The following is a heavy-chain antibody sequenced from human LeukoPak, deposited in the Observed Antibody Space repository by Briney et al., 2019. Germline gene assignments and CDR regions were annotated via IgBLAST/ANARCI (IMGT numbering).Heavy chain of an antibody. D-gene: IGHD6-25*01. Sequence: GGSLRLSCAASGFTFSSYWMSWVRQAPGKGLEWVANIKQDGSEKYYVDSVKGRFTISRDNAKNTVYLQMNNLRAEDTAVYYCARDPAPQRHWGQGTLVTVSS. CDR1: GFTFSSYW. CDR2: IKQDGSEK. J-gene: IGHJ4*02. V-gene: IGHV3-7*01. CDR3: ARDPAPQRH.